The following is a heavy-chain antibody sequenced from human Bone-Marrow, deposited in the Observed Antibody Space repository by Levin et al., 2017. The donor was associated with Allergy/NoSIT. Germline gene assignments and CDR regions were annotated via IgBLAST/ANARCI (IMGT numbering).Heavy chain of an antibody. D-gene: IGHD2-15*01. V-gene: IGHV4-39*07. CDR3: ARDQVVVVVAARRRCNYFDY. J-gene: IGHJ4*02. CDR1: GGSISSSSYY. CDR2: IYYSGST. Sequence: SETLSLTCTVSGGSISSSSYYWGWIRQPPGKGLEWIGSIYYSGSTYYNPSLKSRVTISVDTSKNQFSLKLSSVTAADTAVYYCARDQVVVVVAARRRCNYFDYWGQGTLVTVSS.